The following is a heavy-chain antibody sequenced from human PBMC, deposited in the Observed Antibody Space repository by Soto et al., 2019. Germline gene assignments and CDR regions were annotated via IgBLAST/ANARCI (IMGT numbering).Heavy chain of an antibody. CDR3: AREIREAVGRGHHYYGIDV. J-gene: IGHJ6*02. V-gene: IGHV3-13*04. CDR1: GFNFRNSD. D-gene: IGHD6-13*01. CDR2: IGTIGDT. Sequence: EVLLVEFGGGLVQPGGSLRLSCAASGFNFRNSDMHWVRHVPGKGLEWVSAIGTIGDTYYRDSVKGRFTISREDAKDSLYLQMNSLTAGDTAVYYCAREIREAVGRGHHYYGIDVWGQGTTVTVSS.